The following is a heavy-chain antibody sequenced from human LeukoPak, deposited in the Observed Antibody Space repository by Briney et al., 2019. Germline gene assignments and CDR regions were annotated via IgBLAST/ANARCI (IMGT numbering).Heavy chain of an antibody. J-gene: IGHJ4*02. CDR3: AARIGYYFDY. Sequence: GGSLRLSCAASGFTFSSYGMHWVRQAPGKGLEWVAVISYDGSNKYYADSVKGRFTISRDNSKNTLYLQMNSLRAEDTAVYYCAARIGYYFDYWGQGTLVTVSS. V-gene: IGHV3-30*03. D-gene: IGHD2-15*01. CDR2: ISYDGSNK. CDR1: GFTFSSYG.